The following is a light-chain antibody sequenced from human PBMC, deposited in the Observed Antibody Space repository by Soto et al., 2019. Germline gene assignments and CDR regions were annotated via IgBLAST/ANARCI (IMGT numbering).Light chain of an antibody. CDR3: QQRSTWIT. V-gene: IGKV3-11*01. CDR1: QSVGSY. J-gene: IGKJ5*01. CDR2: DAS. Sequence: EIVLTQSPATLSLSPGDRATLSCRASQSVGSYLACYQQKPGQAPRLLIYDASNRATGIPARFSGSGSGTDFTLTISSLEPEDFAVYYCQQRSTWITFGQGTRLEIE.